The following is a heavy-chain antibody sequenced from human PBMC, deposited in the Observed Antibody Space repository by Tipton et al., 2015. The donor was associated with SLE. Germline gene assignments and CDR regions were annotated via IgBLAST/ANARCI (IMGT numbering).Heavy chain of an antibody. D-gene: IGHD5-18*01. J-gene: IGHJ4*02. V-gene: IGHV3-74*01. Sequence: SLRLSCAASGFTFSNYWMHWVRQGPGKGLVWVSRIRSDGSSTSYADSVKGRFTVSRDNAKNTLYLQMNSLRAEDTAVYYCARSRYGSFDYWGQGTLVTVSS. CDR2: IRSDGSST. CDR3: ARSRYGSFDY. CDR1: GFTFSNYW.